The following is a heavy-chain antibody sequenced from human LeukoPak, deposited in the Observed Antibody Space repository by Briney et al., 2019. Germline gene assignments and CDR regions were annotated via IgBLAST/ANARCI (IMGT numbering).Heavy chain of an antibody. CDR3: VRVKGSYFDY. J-gene: IGHJ4*02. D-gene: IGHD2-15*01. V-gene: IGHV3-48*01. CDR1: GFPLSRYS. CDR2: ISSSGSAI. Sequence: GGSLRLSCAASGFPLSRYSINWVRQAPGKGLEWVSYISSSGSAIYYVDSVKGRFTVSRDNAKNSLFLQMNSPRAEDTAVYYCVRVKGSYFDYWGQGALVTVSS.